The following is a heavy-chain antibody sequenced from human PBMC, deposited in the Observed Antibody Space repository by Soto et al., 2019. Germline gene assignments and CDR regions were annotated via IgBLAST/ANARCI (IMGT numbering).Heavy chain of an antibody. D-gene: IGHD2-15*01. CDR3: ARDVPLWGGSCYDY. Sequence: QVQLQESGPGLVKPSQTLSLTCTVSGGSISSGGYYWSWIRQHPGKGLEWIGYISYSGSTYYNPSLRSRVTISVATSKNQFSLKLSSVTAADTAVYYGARDVPLWGGSCYDYWGQGTLVTVSS. CDR1: GGSISSGGYY. CDR2: ISYSGST. J-gene: IGHJ4*02. V-gene: IGHV4-31*03.